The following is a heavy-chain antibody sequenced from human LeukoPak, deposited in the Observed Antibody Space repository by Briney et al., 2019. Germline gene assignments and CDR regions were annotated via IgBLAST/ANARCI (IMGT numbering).Heavy chain of an antibody. V-gene: IGHV1-18*01. CDR1: GHAFTSYG. J-gene: IGHJ5*02. Sequence: GASVKVSCKASGHAFTSYGISWGRQGPRQGLELVGWVSAYNGSTNYAQKLQGRVTMTTDTSTSTAYMELRSLRSDDTAVYYCAREAAVAGKTGIANWFDPWGQGTLVTVSS. CDR3: AREAAVAGKTGIANWFDP. CDR2: VSAYNGST. D-gene: IGHD6-19*01.